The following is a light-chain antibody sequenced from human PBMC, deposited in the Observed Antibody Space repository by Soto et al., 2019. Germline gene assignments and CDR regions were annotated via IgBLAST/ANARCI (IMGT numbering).Light chain of an antibody. V-gene: IGKV1-39*01. CDR3: QQRYSTPFT. CDR1: QSISSY. CDR2: AAS. Sequence: DIQMTQSPSSLSASVGDRVTITCRASQSISSYLNWYQQKPGKAPKLLIYAASSLQSGVPSRFSGSGSGTDFTLTISSLQPEDFATDYCQQRYSTPFTFGGGTKGEIK. J-gene: IGKJ4*01.